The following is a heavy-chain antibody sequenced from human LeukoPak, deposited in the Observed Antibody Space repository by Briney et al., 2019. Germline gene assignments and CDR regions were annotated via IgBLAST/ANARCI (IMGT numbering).Heavy chain of an antibody. D-gene: IGHD3-9*01. V-gene: IGHV1-18*01. J-gene: IGHJ4*02. Sequence: ASVKVSCKASGYTFRKYAISWVRQAPGHGLEWMGWISAYNGNTNYAQKVQGRVSMTTDTSTSTAYMKLRSLRSDDTAVYFCARAFNTPSLTGYYNFDYWGQGTLVTVSS. CDR1: GYTFRKYA. CDR2: ISAYNGNT. CDR3: ARAFNTPSLTGYYNFDY.